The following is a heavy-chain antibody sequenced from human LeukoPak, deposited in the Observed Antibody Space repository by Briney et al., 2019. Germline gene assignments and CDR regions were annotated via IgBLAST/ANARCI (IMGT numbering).Heavy chain of an antibody. CDR2: IIPVFGTA. D-gene: IGHD2-15*01. V-gene: IGHV1-69*06. J-gene: IGHJ6*03. CDR1: GGTFSSYA. CDR3: AINQAGYCGGGSCYRHEFYYMDV. Sequence: SVKVSCKASGGTFSSYAISWVRQAPGQGLEWMGGIIPVFGTANYAEKFQDRVTVTADKSTSTAYMELSSLRSEDTAMYYCAINQAGYCGGGSCYRHEFYYMDVWGKGTSVTVSS.